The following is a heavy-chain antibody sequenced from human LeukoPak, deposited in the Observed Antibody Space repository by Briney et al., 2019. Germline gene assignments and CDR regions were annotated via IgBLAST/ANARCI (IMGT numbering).Heavy chain of an antibody. J-gene: IGHJ4*02. Sequence: SETLSLTCAVYGGSFSGYYWGWIRQPPGKGLEWIGEINHSGSTNYNPSLKSRVTISVDTSKNQFSLKLSSVTAADTAVYYCASRIAARPFDYWGQGTLVTVSS. CDR3: ASRIAARPFDY. D-gene: IGHD6-6*01. CDR2: INHSGST. V-gene: IGHV4-34*01. CDR1: GGSFSGYY.